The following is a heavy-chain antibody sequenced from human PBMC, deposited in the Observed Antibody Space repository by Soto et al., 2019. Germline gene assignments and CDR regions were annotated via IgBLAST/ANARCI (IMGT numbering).Heavy chain of an antibody. V-gene: IGHV3-11*01. CDR1: GFSLSDYY. J-gene: IGHJ5*02. CDR2: ISSGGGTI. Sequence: QVQLVESGGGLVKTGGSLRLSCAASGFSLSDYYMTWIRQPPGKGLEWLSYISSGGGTITYADSVKGRFTISRDNAKNSLYLQMNSLRAEDTAVYYCARDRTTGWSPLDHWGQGTLVTVSS. CDR3: ARDRTTGWSPLDH. D-gene: IGHD6-19*01.